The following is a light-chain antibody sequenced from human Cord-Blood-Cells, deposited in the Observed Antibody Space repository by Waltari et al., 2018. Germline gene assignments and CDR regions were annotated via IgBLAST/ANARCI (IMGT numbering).Light chain of an antibody. J-gene: IGKJ2*01. Sequence: DIVMTQSPLSLPVTPGEPASISCRSSQCLLHSNGYNYLDWYLQKHGQSPQLLIYLGSNRASGVPDRFSGSGSGTDFTLKISRVEAEDVGVYYCMQALQTPMYTFGQGTKLEIK. V-gene: IGKV2-28*01. CDR1: QCLLHSNGYNY. CDR2: LGS. CDR3: MQALQTPMYT.